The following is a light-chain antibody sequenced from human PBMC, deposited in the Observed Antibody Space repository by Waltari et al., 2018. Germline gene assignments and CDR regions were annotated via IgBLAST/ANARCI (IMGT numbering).Light chain of an antibody. Sequence: EIVLTQSPATLSLSPGETATLSCMASQSVGTYLAWYQQKPGQAPRLLIYDASNRATGIPDRFRGSGSGTDFTLTISSLEPEDFALYYCQQRSSWTPHTFGQGARLEIK. CDR1: QSVGTY. CDR3: QQRSSWTPHT. V-gene: IGKV3-11*01. CDR2: DAS. J-gene: IGKJ2*01.